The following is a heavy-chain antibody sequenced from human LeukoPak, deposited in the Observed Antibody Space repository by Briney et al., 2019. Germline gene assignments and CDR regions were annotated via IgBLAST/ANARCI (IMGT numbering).Heavy chain of an antibody. D-gene: IGHD5-24*01. V-gene: IGHV3-74*01. Sequence: GGSLRLSCAASGFTFSSYWMHWVRQAPGKGLVWVSRINIHGNITSYADSVRGRFTISRDNARNTLYLQMNTLRVEDTAVYYCARAQDTYNSLYFDYWGQGALVTVPS. CDR1: GFTFSSYW. CDR3: ARAQDTYNSLYFDY. CDR2: INIHGNIT. J-gene: IGHJ4*02.